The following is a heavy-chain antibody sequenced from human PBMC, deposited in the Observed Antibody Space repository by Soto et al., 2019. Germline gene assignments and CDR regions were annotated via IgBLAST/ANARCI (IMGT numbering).Heavy chain of an antibody. D-gene: IGHD3-10*01. Sequence: ASVKVSCKASGGTFSSYAISWVRQAPGQGLEGMGGIIPIFGTANYAQKFQGRVTITADESTSTAYMELSSLRSADTAVYYWTRDLSGYGSGSYYSHQSYYFDYWGQGTLVTVSS. CDR2: IIPIFGTA. J-gene: IGHJ4*02. CDR1: GGTFSSYA. CDR3: TRDLSGYGSGSYYSHQSYYFDY. V-gene: IGHV1-69*13.